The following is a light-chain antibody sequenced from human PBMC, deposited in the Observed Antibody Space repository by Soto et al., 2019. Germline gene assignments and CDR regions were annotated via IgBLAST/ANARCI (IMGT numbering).Light chain of an antibody. CDR2: SSN. J-gene: IGLJ2*01. Sequence: QSVLTQPPSVSATPGQGVTLSCSGGDSNIGSTAVNWYQQVPGTAPKLLIYSSNQRPSGVTDLISGSKSGTSSSLAISGLQAEDAADYYCAAWDDDLHVWLFGGGTQLTVL. CDR3: AAWDDDLHVWL. CDR1: DSNIGSTA. V-gene: IGLV1-44*01.